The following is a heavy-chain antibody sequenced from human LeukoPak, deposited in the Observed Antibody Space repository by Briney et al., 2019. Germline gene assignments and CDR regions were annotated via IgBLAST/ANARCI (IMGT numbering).Heavy chain of an antibody. CDR2: INHSGST. Sequence: PSETLSLTCAVYGGSFSGYYWSWIRQPPGKGLEWIGEINHSGSTNYNPSLKSRVTISVDTSKNQFSLKLSSVTAADTAVYYCARTTSDYYDSSGYLPGWFDPWGQGTLVTVSS. V-gene: IGHV4-34*01. D-gene: IGHD3-22*01. CDR1: GGSFSGYY. J-gene: IGHJ5*02. CDR3: ARTTSDYYDSSGYLPGWFDP.